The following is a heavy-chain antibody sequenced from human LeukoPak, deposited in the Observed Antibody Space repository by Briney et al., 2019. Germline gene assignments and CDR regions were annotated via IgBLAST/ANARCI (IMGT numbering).Heavy chain of an antibody. D-gene: IGHD4-11*01. CDR2: IYYTGNT. CDR1: GGSISSGYY. CDR3: TRGHDYSNYGRDYYYYMDV. J-gene: IGHJ6*03. V-gene: IGHV4-61*01. Sequence: SETLSLTCTVSGGSISSGYYWSWIRQPPGKGLEWIAYIYYTGNTNYNPSLKSRVTISVDTSKNQFSLKLSSVTTADTAVYYCTRGHDYSNYGRDYYYYMDVWGTGTTVTVSS.